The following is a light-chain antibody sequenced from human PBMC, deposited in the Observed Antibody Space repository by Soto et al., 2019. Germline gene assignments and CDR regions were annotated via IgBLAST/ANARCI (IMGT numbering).Light chain of an antibody. CDR3: ATWDASLSGNII. Sequence: QSVLTQPPSTSGTPGQRVTIPCFGSSSNIGGNYVFWYQHLPGTAPKLLIYRHNYRPSGVPDRFSGAKSGTSASLAISGLRAEDEADYYCATWDASLSGNIIFGGGTQLTVL. CDR1: SSNIGGNY. J-gene: IGLJ7*01. V-gene: IGLV1-47*01. CDR2: RHN.